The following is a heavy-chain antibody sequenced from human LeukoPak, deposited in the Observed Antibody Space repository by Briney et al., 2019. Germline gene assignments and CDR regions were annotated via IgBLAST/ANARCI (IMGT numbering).Heavy chain of an antibody. V-gene: IGHV1-18*01. CDR2: ISAYNGNT. Sequence: GASVKVSCKASGYTFTTYGISWVRQAPGRGHEWMGWISAYNGNTNYAQKLQGRVTMTTDTSTSTAYMELRSLRSDDTAVYYCARISGYCTNGVCYPPSDPWGQGTLVTVSS. J-gene: IGHJ5*02. CDR3: ARISGYCTNGVCYPPSDP. CDR1: GYTFTTYG. D-gene: IGHD2-8*01.